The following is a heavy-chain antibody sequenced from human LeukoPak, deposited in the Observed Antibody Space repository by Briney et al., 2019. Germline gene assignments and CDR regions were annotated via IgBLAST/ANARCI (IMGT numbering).Heavy chain of an antibody. CDR2: INHSGST. CDR3: GRDHWGSVNS. D-gene: IGHD7-27*01. CDR1: GGSFSGYY. Sequence: SETLSLTCAVYGGSFSGYYWSWIRQPPGKGLEWIGEINHSGSTNYNPSLKCRVTISVDTSKNQFSLKLSSVTAADTAVYYCGRDHWGSVNSWGQGTLVIVSS. V-gene: IGHV4-34*01. J-gene: IGHJ4*02.